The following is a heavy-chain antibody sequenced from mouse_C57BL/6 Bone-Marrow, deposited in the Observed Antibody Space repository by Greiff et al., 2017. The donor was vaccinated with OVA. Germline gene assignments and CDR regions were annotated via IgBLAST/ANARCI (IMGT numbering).Heavy chain of an antibody. CDR2: IDPSDSYT. CDR1: GYTFTSYW. J-gene: IGHJ3*01. Sequence: QVQLQQPGAELVRPGTSVKLSCKASGYTFTSYWMHWVKQRPGQGLEWIGVIDPSDSYTNYNQKFKGKATLTVDTSSSTAYMQLSSLTSEDSAVYYCESGGDDGSCWGKGTLVTVSA. CDR3: ESGGDDGSC. D-gene: IGHD2-2*01. V-gene: IGHV1-59*01.